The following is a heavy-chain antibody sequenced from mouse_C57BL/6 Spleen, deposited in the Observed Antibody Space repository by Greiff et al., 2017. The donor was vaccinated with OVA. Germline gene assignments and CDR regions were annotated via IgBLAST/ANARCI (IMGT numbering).Heavy chain of an antibody. J-gene: IGHJ2*01. D-gene: IGHD2-4*01. V-gene: IGHV5-17*01. CDR3: ARGDYDYEYYFDY. CDR2: ISSGSSTI. Sequence: EVQRVESGGGLVKPGGSLTLSCAASGFTFSDYGMHWVRQAPEKGLEWVAYISSGSSTIYYADTVKGRFTISRDNAKNTLFLQMTSLRSEDTAMYYCARGDYDYEYYFDYWGQGTTLTVSS. CDR1: GFTFSDYG.